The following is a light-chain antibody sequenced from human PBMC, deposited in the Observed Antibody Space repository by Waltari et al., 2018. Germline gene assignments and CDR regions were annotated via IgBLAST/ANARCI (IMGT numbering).Light chain of an antibody. CDR1: QSVSRT. CDR3: QKYGSLPAT. V-gene: IGKV3-20*01. Sequence: EIVLTHSPGTLSLSPGERATLSCRASQSVSRTLAWYQQKPGQAPRLLIYDASSRATGIADRFSGSGSGTDFSLTISRLEPEDFAVYYCQKYGSLPATFGQGTKVEIK. J-gene: IGKJ1*01. CDR2: DAS.